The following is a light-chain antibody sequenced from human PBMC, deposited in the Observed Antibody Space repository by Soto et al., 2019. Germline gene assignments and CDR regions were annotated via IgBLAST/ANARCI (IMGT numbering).Light chain of an antibody. CDR2: EVS. CDR1: SSDVGGYNY. J-gene: IGLJ3*02. CDR3: QAYDYSLTASV. V-gene: IGLV2-14*01. Sequence: QSALTQPASVSGSPGQSITISCTETSSDVGGYNYVSWYQQHPGKAPKLMIYEVSNRPSGVSNRFSGSKSGNTASLTISGLQAEDEADYYCQAYDYSLTASVFGGGTKVTVL.